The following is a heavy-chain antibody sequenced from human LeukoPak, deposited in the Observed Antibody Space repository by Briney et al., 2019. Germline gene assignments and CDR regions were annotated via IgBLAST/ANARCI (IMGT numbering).Heavy chain of an antibody. Sequence: GGSLRLSCAASGFTLHSYTMNWVRQAPGKGLEWLSSISDSGSSTYTNYEDSVKGRFTISRDKATNSLFLQMDSLRAEDTAVYYCARDIKFGQLDYYYYGMDVWGQGTAVTVFS. CDR3: ARDIKFGQLDYYYYGMDV. CDR2: ISDSGSSTYT. D-gene: IGHD3-10*01. J-gene: IGHJ6*02. CDR1: GFTLHSYT. V-gene: IGHV3-21*01.